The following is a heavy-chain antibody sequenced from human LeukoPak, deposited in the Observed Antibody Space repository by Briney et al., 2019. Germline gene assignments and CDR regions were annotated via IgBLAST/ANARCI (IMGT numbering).Heavy chain of an antibody. Sequence: GGSLRLSFAASGFAFSSYAMSWVRQAPGKGLEWVSAISGSGGSTYYADSVKGRFTISRDNSKNTLYLQMNSLRAEDTAVYYCARATPDYYDSSGYYSAWGQGTLVTVSS. CDR1: GFAFSSYA. V-gene: IGHV3-23*01. CDR3: ARATPDYYDSSGYYSA. J-gene: IGHJ5*02. CDR2: ISGSGGST. D-gene: IGHD3-22*01.